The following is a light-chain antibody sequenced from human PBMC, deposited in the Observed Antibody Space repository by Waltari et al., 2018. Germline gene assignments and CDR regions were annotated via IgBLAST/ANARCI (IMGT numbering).Light chain of an antibody. J-gene: IGLJ2*01. CDR3: CSYAGSSPHVV. Sequence: QSALTQPASVSGSPGQSITISCTGTSSEVGSYNLVSWYQQHPGKAPKLMIYEVSKRPSGVSTRFSGSKSGNTASLTISGLQAEDEADYYCCSYAGSSPHVVFGGGTKLTVL. V-gene: IGLV2-23*02. CDR1: SSEVGSYNL. CDR2: EVS.